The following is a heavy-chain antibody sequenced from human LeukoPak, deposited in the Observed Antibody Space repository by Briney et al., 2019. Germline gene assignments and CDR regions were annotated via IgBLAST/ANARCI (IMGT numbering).Heavy chain of an antibody. J-gene: IGHJ6*03. CDR2: INPNSGGT. Sequence: ASVKVSCKASGYTFTGYYMHWVRQAPGQGLEWMGWINPNSGGTNYAQKFQGRVTMTRDTSISTAYMELSRLRSDDTAVYYCARDLGDYPYYYYMDVWGKGTTVTVSS. CDR3: ARDLGDYPYYYYMDV. CDR1: GYTFTGYY. D-gene: IGHD4-17*01. V-gene: IGHV1-2*02.